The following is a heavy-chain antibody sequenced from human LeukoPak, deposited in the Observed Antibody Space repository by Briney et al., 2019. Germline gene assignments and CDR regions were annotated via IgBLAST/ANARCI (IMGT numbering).Heavy chain of an antibody. CDR1: GFTVSSNY. J-gene: IGHJ4*02. V-gene: IGHV3-53*04. D-gene: IGHD3-10*01. CDR2: IYSGGST. CDR3: ARVFYGYYFDY. Sequence: GGSLRLSCAASGFTVSSNYMSWVRQAPGEGLEWVPVIYSGGSTYYADSVKGRFTISRHNSKNTLYLQMNSLRAEDTAVYYCARVFYGYYFDYWGQGTLVTVSS.